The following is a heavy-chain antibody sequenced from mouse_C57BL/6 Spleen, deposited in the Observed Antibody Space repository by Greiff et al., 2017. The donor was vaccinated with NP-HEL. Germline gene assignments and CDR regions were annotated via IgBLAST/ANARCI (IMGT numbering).Heavy chain of an antibody. V-gene: IGHV1-50*01. J-gene: IGHJ4*01. CDR2: IDPSDSYT. Sequence: QVQLQQPGAELVKPGASVKLSCKASGYTFTSYWMQWVKQRPGQGLEWIGEIDPSDSYTNYNQKFKGKATLTVYTSSSTAYMELSSLTSENSAVYDCARCAGRGRKDYWGQGTSVTVSS. CDR3: ARCAGRGRKDY. CDR1: GYTFTSYW.